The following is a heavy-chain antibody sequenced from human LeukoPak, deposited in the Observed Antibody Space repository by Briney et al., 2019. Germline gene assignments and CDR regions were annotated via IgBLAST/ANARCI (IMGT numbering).Heavy chain of an antibody. CDR1: GGSISPFY. D-gene: IGHD4/OR15-4a*01. CDR2: INYSGIT. V-gene: IGHV4-59*08. CDR3: ARHQVLSRRGWFDP. J-gene: IGHJ5*02. Sequence: SETLSLTCTVSGGSISPFYWNWIRQPPGKGLEWIGYINYSGITNYNPFLKSRVTISVDTSKNQFSLKLSSVTAADTAVYYCARHQVLSRRGWFDPWGQGSLVTVTS.